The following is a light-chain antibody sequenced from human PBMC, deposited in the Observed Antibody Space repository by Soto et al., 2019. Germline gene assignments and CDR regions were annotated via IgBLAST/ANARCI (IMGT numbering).Light chain of an antibody. Sequence: EIVLTQSPATLSSSPGERATLSCRASQSVSSYLAWYQQKPGQAPRLLIYDASNRSTGIPARFSGSGSGTDVTLTISSLEPEDFAVYYCQQRSNWPPRFTFGPGTKVDIK. J-gene: IGKJ3*01. V-gene: IGKV3-11*01. CDR3: QQRSNWPPRFT. CDR2: DAS. CDR1: QSVSSY.